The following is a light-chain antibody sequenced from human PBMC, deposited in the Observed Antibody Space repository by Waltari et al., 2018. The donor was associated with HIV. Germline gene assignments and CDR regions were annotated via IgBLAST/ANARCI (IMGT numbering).Light chain of an antibody. CDR1: SSDVGGYNY. CDR2: DVS. V-gene: IGLV2-14*03. J-gene: IGLJ2*01. Sequence: QSALTQPASVSGSRGQSITISCIGTSSDVGGYNYVSWYQQHPGKAPKLMIYDVSSRPSGVSNRFSGSKSGNTASLTISGLQAEDEADYYCSSYTSSRILVVFGGGTKLTVL. CDR3: SSYTSSRILVV.